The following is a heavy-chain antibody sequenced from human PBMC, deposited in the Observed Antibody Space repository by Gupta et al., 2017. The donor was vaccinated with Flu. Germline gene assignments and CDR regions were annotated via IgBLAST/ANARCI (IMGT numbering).Heavy chain of an antibody. Sequence: QEQVVQSGAEVKKPGASVKVSCEASGYTFINPYMHWVRQAPGQGLEWMGVISPSGDSTRYAQKFQGRVTVTRDASTSTVYMELNSLGSEDTAVYYCVSELASTGMLGYWGQGTLVTVSS. CDR1: GYTFINPY. D-gene: IGHD3-10*01. V-gene: IGHV1-46*01. J-gene: IGHJ4*02. CDR2: ISPSGDST. CDR3: VSELASTGMLGY.